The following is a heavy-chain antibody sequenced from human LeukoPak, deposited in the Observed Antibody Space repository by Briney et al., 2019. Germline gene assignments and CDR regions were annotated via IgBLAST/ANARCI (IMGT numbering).Heavy chain of an antibody. CDR3: AREGLAMVRGVIPKEAWGWFDP. CDR2: MYTSGST. CDR1: GGAISYYY. J-gene: IGHJ5*02. D-gene: IGHD3-10*01. Sequence: SGTLSLTCTVSGGAISYYYWNWIRQPAGKGLEWIGRMYTSGSTNYNPSLKSRATISLDTSKNQFSLKLSSVTAADTAVYYCAREGLAMVRGVIPKEAWGWFDPWGQGTLVTVSS. V-gene: IGHV4-4*07.